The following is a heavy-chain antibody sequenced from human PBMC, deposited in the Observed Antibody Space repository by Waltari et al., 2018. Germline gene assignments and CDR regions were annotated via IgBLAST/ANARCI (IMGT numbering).Heavy chain of an antibody. CDR2: ISSSSSYI. V-gene: IGHV3-21*01. Sequence: EVQLVESGGGLVKPGGSLRLSCAASGFTFSSYSMNWVRQAPGKGLEWVSSISSSSSYIYYADSVKGRFTISRDNAKNSLYLQMNSLRAEDTAVYYCARVTRTPGDYDYWGQGTLVTVSS. CDR1: GFTFSSYS. D-gene: IGHD4-17*01. CDR3: ARVTRTPGDYDY. J-gene: IGHJ4*02.